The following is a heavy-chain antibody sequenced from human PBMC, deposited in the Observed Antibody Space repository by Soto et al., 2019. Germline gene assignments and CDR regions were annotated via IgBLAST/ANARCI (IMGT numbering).Heavy chain of an antibody. CDR3: AKDGSVASLDY. J-gene: IGHJ4*02. V-gene: IGHV3-30*18. CDR2: ISYDGSNK. Sequence: GGSLRLSCASSGFTFSSYGMHWVRQAPGKGLEWVAVISYDGSNKYYADSVKGRFTISRDNSKNTLYLQMNSLRAEDTAVYYCAKDGSVASLDYWGQGT. D-gene: IGHD5-12*01. CDR1: GFTFSSYG.